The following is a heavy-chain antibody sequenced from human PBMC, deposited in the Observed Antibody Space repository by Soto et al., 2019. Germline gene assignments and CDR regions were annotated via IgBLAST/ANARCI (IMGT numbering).Heavy chain of an antibody. Sequence: ASLKVSCKVSGYTLTEFSMHWVRQAPGKGLEWMGGFDPEDGETIYAQKFQGRVTMTEDTSTDTAYMELSSLRSEDTAVYYCGRDNVLGSLWFGERTAFDMCGQETLLT. CDR2: FDPEDGET. D-gene: IGHD3-10*01. J-gene: IGHJ3*02. CDR1: GYTLTEFS. CDR3: GRDNVLGSLWFGERTAFDM. V-gene: IGHV1-24*01.